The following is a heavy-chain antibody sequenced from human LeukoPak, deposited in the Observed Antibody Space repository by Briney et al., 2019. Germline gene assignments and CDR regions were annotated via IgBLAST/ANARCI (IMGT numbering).Heavy chain of an antibody. V-gene: IGHV3-23*01. CDR1: GFTFSSYA. CDR2: ISGSGGST. Sequence: GGSLRLSCAASGFTFSSYAMSWVRQAPGKGLEWVSAISGSGGSTYYADSVKGRFTISRDNSKNTLYLQMNSLRAEDTAVYYCAKGGYGSSRTPRWTDYWGQGTLVTVSS. CDR3: AKGGYGSSRTPRWTDY. D-gene: IGHD6-13*01. J-gene: IGHJ4*02.